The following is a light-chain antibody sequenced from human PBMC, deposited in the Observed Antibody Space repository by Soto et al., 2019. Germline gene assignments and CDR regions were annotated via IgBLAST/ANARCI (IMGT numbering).Light chain of an antibody. V-gene: IGKV3-20*01. CDR2: GAS. J-gene: IGKJ1*01. CDR1: QFVSSRS. CDR3: KQYGSSGT. Sequence: EIVLTQSPGTLSLPPVASPTLLCRASQFVSSRSLAWYQQKLGQAPRLLIYGASNRATGIPDRFSGSGSGTDFTLTISRLEPEDFAVYYCKQYGSSGTFGQGNKVDIK.